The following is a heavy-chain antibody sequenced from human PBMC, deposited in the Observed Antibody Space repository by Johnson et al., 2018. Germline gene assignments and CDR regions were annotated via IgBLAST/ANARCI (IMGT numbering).Heavy chain of an antibody. CDR3: ARSNCRGVKNYMEV. V-gene: IGHV3-30*03. CDR1: GFLFSDFG. Sequence: QVQLVQSGGGVVQPGRSLRLSCGVSGFLFSDFGMHWVRQAPGKGLEWVAGLSYDGSDEYYADFVKGRFTISRDNSKNSLHLQLNSLGVEDTAIDYWARSNCRGVKNYMEVRGKGTTVTVS. J-gene: IGHJ6*03. CDR2: LSYDGSDE. D-gene: IGHD2-15*01.